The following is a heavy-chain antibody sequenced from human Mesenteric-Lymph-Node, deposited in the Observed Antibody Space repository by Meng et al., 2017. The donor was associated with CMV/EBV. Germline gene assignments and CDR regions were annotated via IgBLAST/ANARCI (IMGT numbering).Heavy chain of an antibody. V-gene: IGHV3-21*01. D-gene: IGHD1-26*01. Sequence: GESLKISCAASGFTFSSYSMNWVRQAPGKGLEWVSSISSSSYIYYADSVKGRFTISRDNAKNSLYLQMNSLRAEDTAVYYCASQSGATTRSFINWFDPWGQGTLVTVSS. CDR3: ASQSGATTRSFINWFDP. CDR2: ISSSSYI. J-gene: IGHJ5*02. CDR1: GFTFSSYS.